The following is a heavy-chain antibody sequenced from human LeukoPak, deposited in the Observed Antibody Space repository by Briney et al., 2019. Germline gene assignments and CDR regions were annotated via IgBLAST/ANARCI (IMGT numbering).Heavy chain of an antibody. CDR3: ARDVLGIGNWFDP. CDR1: GGSFSGFY. D-gene: IGHD2-8*02. Sequence: SETLSLTCAVYGGSFSGFYWSWIRQPPGKGLEWIGEINHSGSTNYNPSLKSRVTISVDRSKNQFSLKLSPVTAADTAVYYCARDVLGIGNWFDPWGQGTLVTVSS. J-gene: IGHJ5*02. CDR2: INHSGST. V-gene: IGHV4-34*01.